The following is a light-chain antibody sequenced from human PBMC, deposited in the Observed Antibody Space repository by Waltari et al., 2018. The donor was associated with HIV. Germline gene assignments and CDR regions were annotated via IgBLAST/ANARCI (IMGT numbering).Light chain of an antibody. J-gene: IGLJ3*02. CDR3: QSFDINHLWV. V-gene: IGLV6-57*02. Sequence: NFKLTQPHSVSESPGKTIAISCTGSGGSIATNYVQWYQQRPGSAPTTVIYEDNLRPSGVPDRFSGSIDTSSNSASLTISGLTTEDEADYFCQSFDINHLWVFGGGTKLTVL. CDR1: GGSIATNY. CDR2: EDN.